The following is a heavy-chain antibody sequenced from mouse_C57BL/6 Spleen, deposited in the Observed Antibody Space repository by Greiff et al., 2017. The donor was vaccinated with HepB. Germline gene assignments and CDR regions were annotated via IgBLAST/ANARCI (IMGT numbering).Heavy chain of an antibody. D-gene: IGHD2-2*01. V-gene: IGHV1-42*01. J-gene: IGHJ3*01. CDR3: AIYYGYGGPWFAY. Sequence: VQLQQSGPELVKPGASVKISCKASGYSFTGYYMNWVKQSPEKSLEWIGEINPSTGGTTYNQKFKAKATLTVDKSSSTAYMQLKSLTSEDSAVYYCAIYYGYGGPWFAYWGQGTLVTVSA. CDR2: INPSTGGT. CDR1: GYSFTGYY.